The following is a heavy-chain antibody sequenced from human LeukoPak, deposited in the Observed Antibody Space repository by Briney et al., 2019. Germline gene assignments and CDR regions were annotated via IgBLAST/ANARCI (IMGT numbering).Heavy chain of an antibody. Sequence: APVKVSCKASGYTFTSYGISWVRQAPGQGLEWMGWISAYNGNTNYAQKLQGRVTMTTDTSTSTAYMELRSLRSDDTAVYYCARDHVVHYYDSSGYYFDYWGQGTLVTVSS. CDR1: GYTFTSYG. J-gene: IGHJ4*02. CDR3: ARDHVVHYYDSSGYYFDY. D-gene: IGHD3-22*01. CDR2: ISAYNGNT. V-gene: IGHV1-18*01.